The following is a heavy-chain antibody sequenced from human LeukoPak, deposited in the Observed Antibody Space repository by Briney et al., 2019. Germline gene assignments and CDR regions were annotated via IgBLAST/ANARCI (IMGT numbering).Heavy chain of an antibody. V-gene: IGHV3-21*01. Sequence: GGSLRLSCAASGFTFSSYSMNWIRQAPGKGLEWVSSISSSSSYIYYADSVKGRFTIPRDNAKNSLYLQMNSLRAEDTAVYYCARVPFEVTTTFDYWGQGTLVTVSS. CDR2: ISSSSSYI. CDR1: GFTFSSYS. D-gene: IGHD3-22*01. CDR3: ARVPFEVTTTFDY. J-gene: IGHJ4*02.